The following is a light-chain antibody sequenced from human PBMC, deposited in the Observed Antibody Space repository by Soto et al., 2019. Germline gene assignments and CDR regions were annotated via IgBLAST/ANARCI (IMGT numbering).Light chain of an antibody. J-gene: IGLJ1*01. CDR1: SSDVGGYNY. V-gene: IGLV2-8*01. CDR2: EVS. Sequence: QSALTQPPSASGSVGQSVTISCTGTSSDVGGYNYVSWYQQHPGKAPKLMIYEVSERPSGVPDRFSGSKSGNTASLTVSGLQADDEADYYCSSYSGTNYHYVFGTGTKLTVL. CDR3: SSYSGTNYHYV.